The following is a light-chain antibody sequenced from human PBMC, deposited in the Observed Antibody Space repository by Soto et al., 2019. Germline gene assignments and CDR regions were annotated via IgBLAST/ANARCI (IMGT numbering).Light chain of an antibody. CDR3: QQRKSYPST. V-gene: IGKV1-9*01. Sequence: DIQLTQSPSFLSASMGDRVTITCRASQDINTYLAWYQQKPGKAPKLLIFAASTLQNGVPSRFSGSGSGTEFTVTITSLQPEDFATYYCQQRKSYPSTFGQGTRLEIK. J-gene: IGKJ5*01. CDR1: QDINTY. CDR2: AAS.